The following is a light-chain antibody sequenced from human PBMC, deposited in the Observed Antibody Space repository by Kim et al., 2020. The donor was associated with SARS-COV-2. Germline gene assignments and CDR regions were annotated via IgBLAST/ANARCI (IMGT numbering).Light chain of an antibody. V-gene: IGLV10-54*01. CDR2: RNN. CDR1: SNKVGNQG. CDR3: SAWDSSLSARV. Sequence: RQTAALTCPGNSNKVGNQGAAWRQQHQGHPPKLLSYRNNNRPSGISERLSASRSGNTASLTITGLQPEDEADYYCSAWDSSLSARVFGGGTQLTVL. J-gene: IGLJ3*02.